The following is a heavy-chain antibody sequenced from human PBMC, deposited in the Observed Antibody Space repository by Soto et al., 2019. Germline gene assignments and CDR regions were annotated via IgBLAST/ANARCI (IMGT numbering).Heavy chain of an antibody. V-gene: IGHV3-74*01. Sequence: PGGSLRLSCAASGFTFSSYWMHWVRQAPGKGLAWVSRINTDGTTSSYADSVQGRFTVSRDNTKNTLYLQMNSLRVEDTAVYYCVRDGGRGGYENYWGQGXLVTVYS. CDR2: INTDGTTS. J-gene: IGHJ4*02. CDR3: VRDGGRGGYENY. CDR1: GFTFSSYW. D-gene: IGHD5-12*01.